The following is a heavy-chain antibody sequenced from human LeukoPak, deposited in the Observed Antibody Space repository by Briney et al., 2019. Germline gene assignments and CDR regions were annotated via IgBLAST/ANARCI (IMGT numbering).Heavy chain of an antibody. CDR3: ARFARNRESGYDWFQQWLVRGYYFDY. V-gene: IGHV1-8*03. Sequence: GASVKVSCKASGYTFTSYDINWVRQATGQGLEWMGWMNPNSGNTGYAQKFQGRVTITRNTSISTACMELSSLRSEDTAVYYCARFARNRESGYDWFQQWLVRGYYFDYWGQGTLVTVSS. J-gene: IGHJ4*02. D-gene: IGHD6-19*01. CDR1: GYTFTSYD. CDR2: MNPNSGNT.